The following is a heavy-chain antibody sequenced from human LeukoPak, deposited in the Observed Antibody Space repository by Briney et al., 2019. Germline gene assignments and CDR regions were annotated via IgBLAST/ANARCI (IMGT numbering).Heavy chain of an antibody. CDR2: INTNTGNP. CDR1: GGTFGSFA. Sequence: ASVKVSCKTSGGTFGSFAIAWLRQAPGQGLEWMGWINTNTGNPTYAQGFTGRFVFSLDTSVSTAYLQISSLKAEDTAVYYCARDYSAMVQPDYWGQGTLVTVSS. CDR3: ARDYSAMVQPDY. D-gene: IGHD5-18*01. V-gene: IGHV7-4-1*02. J-gene: IGHJ4*02.